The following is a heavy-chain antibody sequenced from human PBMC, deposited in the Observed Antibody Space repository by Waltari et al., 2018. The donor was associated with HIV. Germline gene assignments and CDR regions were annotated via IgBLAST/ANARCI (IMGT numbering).Heavy chain of an antibody. CDR2: MRYDGTNK. V-gene: IGHV3-30*02. Sequence: QVQLVESGGGVVQPGGSLRLSYAASEFTFTGYDIHLVHQAPGKGLEWVAFMRYDGTNKYYADSVKGRFTISRDNSKNSLYLQMNSLRAEDTALYYCAKEGATLTTSAYFYYYGMDVWGQGTTVTVSS. J-gene: IGHJ6*02. CDR3: AKEGATLTTSAYFYYYGMDV. D-gene: IGHD4-4*01. CDR1: EFTFTGYD.